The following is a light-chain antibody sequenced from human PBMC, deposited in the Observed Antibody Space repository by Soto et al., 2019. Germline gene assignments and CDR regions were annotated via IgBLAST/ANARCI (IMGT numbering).Light chain of an antibody. V-gene: IGKV3-20*01. Sequence: EIVLTQSPATLSLSPGERATLSCRASHSVSRTYLAWYQQKPGQAPRLLMYGASDRATGTPGRFSGSGSGTDFTLTISGLEPEDSAVYYCQQFDDSVTFGQGTRLEIK. CDR1: HSVSRTY. CDR3: QQFDDSVT. J-gene: IGKJ5*01. CDR2: GAS.